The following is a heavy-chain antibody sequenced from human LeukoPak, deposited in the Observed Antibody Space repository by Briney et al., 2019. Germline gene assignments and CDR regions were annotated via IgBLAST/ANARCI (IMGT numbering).Heavy chain of an antibody. CDR1: GGSVLTTNW. CDR3: ARECGAFSPFGF. D-gene: IGHD1-26*01. V-gene: IGHV4-4*02. Sequence: SETLSLTCAVSGGSVLTTNWWSWVRQPPGKGLEWIGEVHLSGTSNYNPSLKSRVSMSIDKSKNQLSLKLTSVTAADTAMYYCARECGAFSPFGFWGQGTLVTVSS. CDR2: VHLSGTS. J-gene: IGHJ4*02.